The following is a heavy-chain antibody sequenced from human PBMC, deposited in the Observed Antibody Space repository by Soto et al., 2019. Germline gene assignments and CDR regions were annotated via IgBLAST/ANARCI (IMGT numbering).Heavy chain of an antibody. V-gene: IGHV3-74*01. Sequence: GGSLRLSCAASGFTFSGYWMHWVRQVPGKGLVWVSLINSDGSSTANADSVKGRLTISRDNAKNTLYLQMNSLRPDDTAVYYCARGRTEATTGGIDYWGQGTLVTVSS. CDR1: GFTFSGYW. CDR2: INSDGSST. D-gene: IGHD2-8*02. CDR3: ARGRTEATTGGIDY. J-gene: IGHJ4*02.